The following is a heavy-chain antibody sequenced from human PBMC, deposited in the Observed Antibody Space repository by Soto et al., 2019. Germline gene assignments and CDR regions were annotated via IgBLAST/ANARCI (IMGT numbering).Heavy chain of an antibody. D-gene: IGHD2-21*02. Sequence: ASVKVSCKASGYTFTKFHIHWVRQAPGQGLEWMGMIDPSGGVTRDAQRFQGRITMTSDTSTSSVYMELRGLTSEDTAVYFCAREDDGGDRDYYGLDVWGQGTTVTVSS. V-gene: IGHV1-46*01. CDR3: AREDDGGDRDYYGLDV. J-gene: IGHJ6*02. CDR2: IDPSGGVT. CDR1: GYTFTKFH.